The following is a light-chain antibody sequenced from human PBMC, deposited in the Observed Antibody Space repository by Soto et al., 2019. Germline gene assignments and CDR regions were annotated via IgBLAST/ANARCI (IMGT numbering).Light chain of an antibody. CDR1: QTVRNNY. V-gene: IGKV3-20*01. J-gene: IGKJ1*01. Sequence: EIVLTQSPGTLSLSPGERATLSCRASQTVRNNYLAWYQQKPGQAPRLLVDDASRRAAGIPDSFSGSGSGTDFDLTISRLGPEDCVVYYCQQCTTSPRTFGQGTKVEIK. CDR2: DAS. CDR3: QQCTTSPRT.